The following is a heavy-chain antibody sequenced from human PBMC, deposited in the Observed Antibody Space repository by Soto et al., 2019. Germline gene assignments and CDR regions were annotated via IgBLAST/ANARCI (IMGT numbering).Heavy chain of an antibody. CDR3: AKDVGQQLVLNYGMDV. V-gene: IGHV3-30*18. Sequence: QVQLVESGGGVIQPGTSLSLSCGSSGFTFRSFGMYWVRQAPGKGLEWVAVVSYDGNHKYYADSVKGRFTVSRDNAKNMLSLQMNSVRGEDTAVYYCAKDVGQQLVLNYGMDVWGKGTTVTVSS. J-gene: IGHJ6*04. CDR1: GFTFRSFG. CDR2: VSYDGNHK. D-gene: IGHD6-13*01.